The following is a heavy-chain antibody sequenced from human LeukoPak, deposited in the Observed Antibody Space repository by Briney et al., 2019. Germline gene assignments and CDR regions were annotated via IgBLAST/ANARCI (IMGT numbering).Heavy chain of an antibody. CDR2: IYHSGST. CDR1: GYSISSGNY. V-gene: IGHV4-38-2*01. CDR3: ARHQSYYYDYYMDV. Sequence: SETLSLTCSVSGYSISSGNYWGWIRLPPGKGLQWIGSIYHSGSTYYNPSLKSRVTISVDTSKNQFSLKLTSVTAADTAVYYCARHQSYYYDYYMDVWGKGTTVTISS. J-gene: IGHJ6*03. D-gene: IGHD2-2*01.